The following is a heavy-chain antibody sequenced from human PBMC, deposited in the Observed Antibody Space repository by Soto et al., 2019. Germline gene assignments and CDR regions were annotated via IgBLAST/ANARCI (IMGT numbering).Heavy chain of an antibody. Sequence: QVQLVQSGAEVKKPGSSVKVSCKASGGTFSSYTISWVRQAPGQGLEWMGRIIPILGIANYAQKFQGRVTITADKSTSTAYMELSSLRSEYTAVYYCARGHRYCYGSYFDYWGQGTLVTVSS. CDR2: IIPILGIA. V-gene: IGHV1-69*02. D-gene: IGHD5-18*01. CDR1: GGTFSSYT. CDR3: ARGHRYCYGSYFDY. J-gene: IGHJ4*02.